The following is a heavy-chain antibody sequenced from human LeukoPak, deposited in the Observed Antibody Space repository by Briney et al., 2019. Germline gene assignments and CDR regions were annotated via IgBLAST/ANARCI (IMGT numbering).Heavy chain of an antibody. J-gene: IGHJ4*02. CDR2: INHSGST. D-gene: IGHD4-17*01. V-gene: IGHV4-34*01. CDR1: GGSFSGYY. CDR3: AKSRTVTPGGRYYFDY. Sequence: SETLSLTCAVYGGSFSGYYWNWIRQPPGKGLEWIGEINHSGSTDYNPSLKSRVTVSLDTSKNQFSLKLSSVTAADTAVYYCAKSRTVTPGGRYYFDYWGQGTLVTVSS.